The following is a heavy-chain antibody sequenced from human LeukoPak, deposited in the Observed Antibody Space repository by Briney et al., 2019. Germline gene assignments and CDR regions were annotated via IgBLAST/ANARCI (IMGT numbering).Heavy chain of an antibody. J-gene: IGHJ4*02. V-gene: IGHV4-39*01. CDR2: IYYGRST. CDR1: GGSISSSNYY. CDR3: ARHADSGFGELAFNY. D-gene: IGHD3-10*01. Sequence: SETLSLTCSVSGGSISSSNYYWGWIRQPPGKGLEWIGSIYYGRSTYYNPSLTSRVTISVDTSKNQFSLKLSSVTAADTAVYYCARHADSGFGELAFNYWGQGTLVTVSS.